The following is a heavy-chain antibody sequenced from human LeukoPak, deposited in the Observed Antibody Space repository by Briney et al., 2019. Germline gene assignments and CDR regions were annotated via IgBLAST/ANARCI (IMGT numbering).Heavy chain of an antibody. CDR2: ISSSSYI. CDR3: ARVRIAARPFYDY. Sequence: GGSLRLSCAASGFTFSSYSMNWVRQAPGKGLEWVSSISSSSYIYYADSVKGRFTISRDNAKNSLYLQMNSLRAEDTAVYYCARVRIAARPFYDYWGQGTLVTVSS. CDR1: GFTFSSYS. D-gene: IGHD6-6*01. J-gene: IGHJ4*02. V-gene: IGHV3-21*01.